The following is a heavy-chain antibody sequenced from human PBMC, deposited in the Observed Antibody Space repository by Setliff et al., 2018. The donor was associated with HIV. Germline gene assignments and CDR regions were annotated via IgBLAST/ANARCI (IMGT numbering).Heavy chain of an antibody. J-gene: IGHJ4*02. CDR1: GFTFSDYY. CDR2: ISSSSSYT. CDR3: ARASYYYYSSGWVDY. V-gene: IGHV3-11*03. D-gene: IGHD3-22*01. Sequence: GGSLRLSCAASGFTFSDYYMSWIRQAPGKGLEWVSYISSSSSYTNYADSVKGRFTISRDNAKNSLYLQMNSLRAEDTAVYYCARASYYYYSSGWVDYWGQGTLVTVSS.